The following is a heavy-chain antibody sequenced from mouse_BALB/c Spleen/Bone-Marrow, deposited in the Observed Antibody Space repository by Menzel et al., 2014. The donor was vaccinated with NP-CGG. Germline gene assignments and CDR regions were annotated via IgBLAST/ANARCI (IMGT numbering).Heavy chain of an antibody. CDR2: IDPANGNT. D-gene: IGHD1-2*01. J-gene: IGHJ4*01. V-gene: IGHV14-3*02. CDR1: GFNIEDTY. Sequence: VHVKQPGAELVKPGASVKLSCTASGFNIEDTYIHWVKQRPEQGLEWIGRIDPANGNTRYDPKFQGKATITADTSSNTAYLQLSSLTSEDTAVYYCAEITTAAYYIMDYWGQGTSVTVSS. CDR3: AEITTAAYYIMDY.